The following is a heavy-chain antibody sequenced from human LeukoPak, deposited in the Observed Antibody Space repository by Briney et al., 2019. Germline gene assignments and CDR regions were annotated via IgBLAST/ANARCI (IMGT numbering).Heavy chain of an antibody. CDR1: GGSISSYY. V-gene: IGHV4-59*08. CDR3: ARRKGGSYFDY. CDR2: IYYSGST. D-gene: IGHD1-26*01. J-gene: IGHJ4*02. Sequence: SETLSLTRTVSGGSISSYYWSWIRQPPGKGLEWIGYIYYSGSTNYNPSLKSRVTISVDTSKNQFSLKLSSVTAADTAVYYCARRKGGSYFDYWGQGTLVTVSS.